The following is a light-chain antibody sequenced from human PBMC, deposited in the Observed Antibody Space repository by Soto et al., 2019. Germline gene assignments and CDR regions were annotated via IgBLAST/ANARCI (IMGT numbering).Light chain of an antibody. V-gene: IGLV2-8*01. CDR3: KSYAGSNTYV. CDR1: KNDIGVYDF. CDR2: EVV. Sequence: QSALTQPPSASGSPGQSVTISCTGTKNDIGVYDFVSWYQHHPGKAPRLIIYEVVKRPSGVPDRFSGSKSGNTASLTVSGLQAADEADYLCKSYAGSNTYVFGSGTKVTVL. J-gene: IGLJ1*01.